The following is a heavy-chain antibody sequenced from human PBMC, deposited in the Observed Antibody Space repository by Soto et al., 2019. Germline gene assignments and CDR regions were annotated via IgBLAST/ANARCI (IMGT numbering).Heavy chain of an antibody. CDR2: IVVGSGNT. V-gene: IGHV1-58*01. CDR3: AAVGYYDSSGYYYGRAFDI. CDR1: GFTFTSYA. Sequence: GSSVKVSCKASGFTFTSYAVQWVRQARGQRLEWIGWIVVGSGNTNYAQKFQERVTITRDMSTSTAYMELSSLRSEDTAVYYCAAVGYYDSSGYYYGRAFDIWGQGTMVTVSS. D-gene: IGHD3-22*01. J-gene: IGHJ3*02.